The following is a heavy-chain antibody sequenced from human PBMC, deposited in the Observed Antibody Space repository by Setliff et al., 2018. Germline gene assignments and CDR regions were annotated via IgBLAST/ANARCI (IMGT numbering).Heavy chain of an antibody. V-gene: IGHV1-69*10. D-gene: IGHD6-13*01. Sequence: ASVKVSCKASGGSFAITWVRQAPGQGLEWMGGTIPLLPLPNYAVKFQGRVRITADKSTNTAYMELSSLTYEDTAVYYCALEEYTSRWTKRFDPWGQGTLVTVSS. CDR3: ALEEYTSRWTKRFDP. CDR2: TIPLLPLP. CDR1: GGSFA. J-gene: IGHJ5*02.